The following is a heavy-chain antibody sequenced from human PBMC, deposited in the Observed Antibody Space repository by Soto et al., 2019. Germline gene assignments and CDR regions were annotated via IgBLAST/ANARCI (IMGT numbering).Heavy chain of an antibody. Sequence: GASVKVACRAIGYRFTSHYMHCVRQAPGQGLEWRGTIYPGGVNIGYAQKFKRRVTMTKHTSTSTVYMPLTSLTSEDTAVYYCARDQSRHHLVWCFDP. V-gene: IGHV1-46*01. D-gene: IGHD6-13*01. CDR1: GYRFTSHY. J-gene: IGHJ5*02. CDR3: ARDQSRHHLVWCFDP. CDR2: IYPGGVNI.